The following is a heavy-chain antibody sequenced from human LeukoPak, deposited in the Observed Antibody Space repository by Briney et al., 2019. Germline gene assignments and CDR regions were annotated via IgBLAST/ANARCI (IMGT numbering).Heavy chain of an antibody. J-gene: IGHJ5*01. CDR1: GYTFKNYG. V-gene: IGHV1-18*04. D-gene: IGHD6-19*01. CDR2: ISTYNGDT. Sequence: SVKVSCKASGYTFKNYGISWVRQAPGQGLEWMGWISTYNGDTKHAQKVQGRLTLTADASTSTDYIELRGLGSVVTAVCYCARDPSNTSGWYIWFDFWGRGTLVSVSS. CDR3: ARDPSNTSGWYIWFDF.